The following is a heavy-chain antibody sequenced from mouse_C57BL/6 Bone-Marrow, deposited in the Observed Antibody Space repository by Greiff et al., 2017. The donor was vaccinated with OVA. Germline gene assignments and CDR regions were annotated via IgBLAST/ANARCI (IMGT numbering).Heavy chain of an antibody. CDR1: GYSITSGYY. Sequence: DVKLQESGPGLVKPSQSLSLTCSVTGYSITSGYYWNWIRQFPGNKLEWMGYISYDGSNNYNPSLKNRISITRDTSKNQFFLKLNSVTTEDTATYYCATLAYYSNPMDYWGQGTSVTVSS. D-gene: IGHD2-5*01. CDR3: ATLAYYSNPMDY. V-gene: IGHV3-6*01. CDR2: ISYDGSN. J-gene: IGHJ4*01.